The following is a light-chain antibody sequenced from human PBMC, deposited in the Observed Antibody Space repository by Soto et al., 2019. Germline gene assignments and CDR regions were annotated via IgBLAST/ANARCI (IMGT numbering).Light chain of an antibody. J-gene: IGLJ3*02. V-gene: IGLV2-14*01. CDR1: SSDVGGYDY. Sequence: SVLPQPASVSGAPGQSITLSCTGTSSDVGGYDYVSWYQQYPGKAPKLMIYDVSSRPSGVSDRFSGSKSGNTASLTISGLQAEDEADYYCSSYTSSSTLVFGGGTKLTVL. CDR2: DVS. CDR3: SSYTSSSTLV.